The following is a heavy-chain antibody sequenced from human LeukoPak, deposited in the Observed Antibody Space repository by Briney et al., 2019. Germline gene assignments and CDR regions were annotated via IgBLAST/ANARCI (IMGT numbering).Heavy chain of an antibody. J-gene: IGHJ4*02. D-gene: IGHD1-26*01. CDR1: GFTFSSYA. CDR2: ISGSGGST. Sequence: GGSLRLSCAASGFTFSSYAMSWVRQAPGKGLEWVSAISGSGGSTYYVDSVKGRFTISRDNSKNTLYLQMNSLRAEDTAVYYCAKDHSSAYYFDYWGQGTLVTVSS. CDR3: AKDHSSAYYFDY. V-gene: IGHV3-23*01.